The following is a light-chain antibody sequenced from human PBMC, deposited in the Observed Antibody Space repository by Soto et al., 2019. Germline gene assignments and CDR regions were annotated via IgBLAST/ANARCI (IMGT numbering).Light chain of an antibody. V-gene: IGKV3-15*01. CDR2: GAS. CDR3: QQYNNWPPWT. J-gene: IGKJ1*01. CDR1: QSVSSN. Sequence: EIVMTQSLATLSVSPGERATLSCRASQSVSSNLAWYQQKPGQAPRLLIYGASTRATGIPARFSGSGSGTEFTLTISSLQSEDFAVYYCQQYNNWPPWTFRQGTKVEIK.